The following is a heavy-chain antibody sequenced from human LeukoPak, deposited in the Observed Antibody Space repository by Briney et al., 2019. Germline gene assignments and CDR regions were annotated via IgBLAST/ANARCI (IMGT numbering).Heavy chain of an antibody. CDR3: ARGTIAAAGYYYFDY. CDR2: IKQDGSEK. CDR1: GFTFSSYW. D-gene: IGHD6-13*01. Sequence: GGSLRLSCAASGFTFSSYWMSWVRQAPRKGLEWVANIKQDGSEKYYVDSVKGRFTISRDNAKNSLYLRMNSLRAEDTAVYYCARGTIAAAGYYYFDYWGQGTQVTVSS. J-gene: IGHJ4*02. V-gene: IGHV3-7*04.